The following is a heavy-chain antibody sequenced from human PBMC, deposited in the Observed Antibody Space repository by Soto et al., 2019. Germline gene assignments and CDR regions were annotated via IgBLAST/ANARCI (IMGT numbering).Heavy chain of an antibody. CDR3: AKVSSSWYSGFFEL. CDR2: VSGSGISI. CDR1: GFTFSSHA. D-gene: IGHD6-13*01. V-gene: IGHV3-23*01. J-gene: IGHJ4*02. Sequence: GGSLRLSCTASGFTFSSHAMTWVRQAPGKGLEWVSGVSGSGISIYYADSVKGRFTISRDNSMNTLYLQMKILRAEDTAVYYCAKVSSSWYSGFFELWGKGILVSVS.